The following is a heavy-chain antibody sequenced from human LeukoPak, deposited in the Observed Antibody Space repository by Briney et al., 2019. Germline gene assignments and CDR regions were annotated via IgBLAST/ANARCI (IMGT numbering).Heavy chain of an antibody. CDR3: ARLGKMNLVRGTFWYFDL. Sequence: PSETLSLTCTVSGGSVSSDSWNWIRQSPGRGLEFIGYIYNTGSSNHNPSLKNRVTTSLDKSKGQLSLELSSVTAADTAIYYCARLGKMNLVRGTFWYFDLWGRGTLVTVSS. D-gene: IGHD3-10*01. J-gene: IGHJ2*01. V-gene: IGHV4-59*08. CDR2: IYNTGSS. CDR1: GGSVSSDS.